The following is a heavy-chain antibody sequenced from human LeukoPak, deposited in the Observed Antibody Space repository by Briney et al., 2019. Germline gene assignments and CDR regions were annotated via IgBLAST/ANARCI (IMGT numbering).Heavy chain of an antibody. D-gene: IGHD3-10*01. CDR2: ISGSGGST. CDR1: GFTFSSYA. J-gene: IGHJ5*02. V-gene: IGHV3-23*01. CDR3: AKEYYYGSGSYANWFDP. Sequence: LAGGSLRLSCAASGFTFSSYAMSWVRQAPGKGLEWVSAISGSGGSTYYADSVKGRFTISRDNSKNTLYLQMNSLRAEDTAVYYCAKEYYYGSGSYANWFDPWGQGTLVTVSS.